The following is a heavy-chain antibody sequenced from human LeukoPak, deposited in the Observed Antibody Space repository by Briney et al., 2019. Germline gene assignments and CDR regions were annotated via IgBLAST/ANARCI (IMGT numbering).Heavy chain of an antibody. CDR3: ARVAYCGGDCYSFDY. CDR1: DDSITMYY. D-gene: IGHD2-21*02. CDR2: VFYTGYT. J-gene: IGHJ4*02. V-gene: IGHV4-59*01. Sequence: PSETLSLTCTVSDDSITMYYWSWVRQPPGKGLEWIGYVFYTGYTHYNASLKSRVTISVDTSKNQFSLKLSSVTAADTAVYYCARVAYCGGDCYSFDYWGQGTLVTVSS.